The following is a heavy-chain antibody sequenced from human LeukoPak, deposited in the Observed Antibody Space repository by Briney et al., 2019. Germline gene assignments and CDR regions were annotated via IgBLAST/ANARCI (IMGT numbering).Heavy chain of an antibody. D-gene: IGHD4-17*01. CDR2: IYWNDDK. CDR1: GFSLSTSGVG. CDR3: APSPVTREYFQH. Sequence: ESGPTLVKPPQTLTLTCTFSGFSLSTSGVGVGWIRQPPGKALEWLALIYWNDDKRYSPSLKSRLTITKDTSKNQVVLTMTNMDPVDTATYYCAPSPVTREYFQHWGQGTLVTVSS. V-gene: IGHV2-5*01. J-gene: IGHJ1*01.